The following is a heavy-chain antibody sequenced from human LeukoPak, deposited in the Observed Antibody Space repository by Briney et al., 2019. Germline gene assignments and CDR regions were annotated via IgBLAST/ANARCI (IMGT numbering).Heavy chain of an antibody. J-gene: IGHJ6*03. CDR1: GFTFSRNS. CDR2: ISSSSSYI. V-gene: IGHV3-21*01. D-gene: IGHD1-1*01. Sequence: GGSLRLSCAASGFTFSRNSMNWVRQAPGKGLEWVSSISSSSSYIYYADSVKGRFTISRDNAKNSLYLQMNSLRAEDTAVYYCARGPTGTPDYYYYYMDVWGKGTTVTVSS. CDR3: ARGPTGTPDYYYYYMDV.